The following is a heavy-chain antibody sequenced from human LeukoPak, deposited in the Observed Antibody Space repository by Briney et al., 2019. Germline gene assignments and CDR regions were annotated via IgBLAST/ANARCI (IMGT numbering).Heavy chain of an antibody. CDR1: GLTFSRYT. Sequence: GGSLILSCVVSGLTFSRYTMYWVRQTPGRGLEWVACVSYDGSDTYYADSVKGRFTVSRDNSKNMVYLQLNSLRAEDTALYYCAGLPGTYYYYYMDVWGKGTTVTVSS. D-gene: IGHD6-13*01. CDR3: AGLPGTYYYYYMDV. V-gene: IGHV3-30*04. CDR2: VSYDGSDT. J-gene: IGHJ6*03.